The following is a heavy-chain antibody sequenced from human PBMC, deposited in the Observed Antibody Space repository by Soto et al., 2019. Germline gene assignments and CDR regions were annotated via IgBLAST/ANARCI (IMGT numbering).Heavy chain of an antibody. Sequence: GGSLRLSCAASGFTFRTHVMSWVRQAPGKGLEWVSAITAGGDDTFYANSVKGRFTISRDRSKNTLYLQINSLRAEDTAVYYCARRGDSTGSYYFDYWGQGTLVTVSS. D-gene: IGHD3-22*01. CDR1: GFTFRTHV. CDR3: ARRGDSTGSYYFDY. J-gene: IGHJ4*02. V-gene: IGHV3-23*01. CDR2: ITAGGDDT.